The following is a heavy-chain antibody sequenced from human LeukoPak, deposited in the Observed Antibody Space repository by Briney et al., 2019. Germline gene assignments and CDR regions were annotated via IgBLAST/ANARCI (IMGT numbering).Heavy chain of an antibody. V-gene: IGHV3-23*01. CDR1: GFTFSNYA. Sequence: GGSLRLSCAASGFTFSNYAMSWVRQAPGKGLEWVSDISGSDGSTYYADSVKGRFTISRDNSKNTLYLQMNSLRAEDTAVYYCAKAPSLGDYGDFDYWGQGTLVTVSS. D-gene: IGHD4-17*01. CDR3: AKAPSLGDYGDFDY. CDR2: ISGSDGST. J-gene: IGHJ4*02.